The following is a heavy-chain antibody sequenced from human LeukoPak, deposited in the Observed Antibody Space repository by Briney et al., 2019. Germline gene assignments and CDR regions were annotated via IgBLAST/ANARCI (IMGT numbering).Heavy chain of an antibody. J-gene: IGHJ4*02. V-gene: IGHV4-34*01. D-gene: IGHD3-22*01. CDR2: INHSGST. Sequence: SETLSLTCAVYGGSFSGYYWSWIRQPPGKGLEWIGEINHSGSTNYNPSLKSRVTISVDTSKNQFSLKLSSVTAADTAVYYCAGGAYIRSTYYYDSSGYYWLDYWGQGTLVTVSS. CDR1: GGSFSGYY. CDR3: AGGAYIRSTYYYDSSGYYWLDY.